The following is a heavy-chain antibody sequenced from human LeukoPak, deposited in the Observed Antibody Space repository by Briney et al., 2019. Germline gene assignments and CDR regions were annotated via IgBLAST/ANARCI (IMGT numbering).Heavy chain of an antibody. V-gene: IGHV4-38-2*02. CDR3: ARVGDTAGTTWSFDY. CDR1: GYSISSGYY. CDR2: IYHSGST. Sequence: SETLSLTCTVSGYSISSGYYWGWIRQPPGKGLEWIGSIYHSGSTYYNPSLKSRVTISVDASKNQFSLKLSSVTAADTAVYYCARVGDTAGTTWSFDYWGQGTLVTVSS. J-gene: IGHJ4*02. D-gene: IGHD5-18*01.